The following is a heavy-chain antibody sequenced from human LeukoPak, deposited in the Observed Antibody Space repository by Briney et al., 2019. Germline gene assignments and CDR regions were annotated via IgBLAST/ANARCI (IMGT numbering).Heavy chain of an antibody. Sequence: SETLSLTCTVSGGSISSYYWSWIRQPPGKGLEWIGEINHSGITNYNPSLKSRVTISVDTSKNQFSLRLSSVTAADTAVYFCARGHSSVVTAIPYYFDYWGQGTLVTVSS. D-gene: IGHD2-21*02. CDR2: INHSGIT. CDR1: GGSISSYY. V-gene: IGHV4-34*01. CDR3: ARGHSSVVTAIPYYFDY. J-gene: IGHJ4*02.